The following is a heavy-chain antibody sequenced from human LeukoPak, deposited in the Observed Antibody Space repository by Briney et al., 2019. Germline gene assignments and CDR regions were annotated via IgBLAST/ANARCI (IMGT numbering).Heavy chain of an antibody. CDR1: GYTFTSYG. CDR3: ARDLSWTLGNAVVPPTN. CDR2: ISAYNGNT. D-gene: IGHD2-2*01. J-gene: IGHJ4*02. Sequence: ASVKVSCKASGYTFTSYGISWVRQAPGQGLEWMGWISAYNGNTNYAQKLQGRVTMTTDTSTSTAYMELRSLRSGDTAVYYCARDLSWTLGNAVVPPTNWGQGTLVTVSS. V-gene: IGHV1-18*01.